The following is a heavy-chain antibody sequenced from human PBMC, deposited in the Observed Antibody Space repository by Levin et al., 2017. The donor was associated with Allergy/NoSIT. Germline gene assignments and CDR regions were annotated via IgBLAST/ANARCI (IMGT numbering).Heavy chain of an antibody. CDR2: INPGDSET. J-gene: IGHJ4*02. V-gene: IGHV5-51*01. CDR3: ARAPTAQGSDS. Sequence: GESLKISCKGSGYIFTTFWIHWVRQTPGSGLDWMGTINPGDSETRYSPSSQGQVTISVDNSINTAYLQWSNLKASDTAMYYCARAPTAQGSDSWGQGTLVTVSS. D-gene: IGHD2-21*02. CDR1: GYIFTTFW.